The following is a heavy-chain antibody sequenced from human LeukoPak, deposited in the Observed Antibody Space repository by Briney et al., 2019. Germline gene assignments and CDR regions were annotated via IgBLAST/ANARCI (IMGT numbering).Heavy chain of an antibody. V-gene: IGHV4-59*01. D-gene: IGHD3-16*01. Sequence: SETLSLTCTVSNGXISSYYCSWIRQPPGKRLEWIGYIDYSGNTHYNPSLKSRVTMSLDTSMRQFFLRLSSVTAADSAVYFCARRDYIRGNIHYNAEYFQHWGQGILVTVSS. CDR2: IDYSGNT. J-gene: IGHJ1*01. CDR3: ARRDYIRGNIHYNAEYFQH. CDR1: NGXISSYY.